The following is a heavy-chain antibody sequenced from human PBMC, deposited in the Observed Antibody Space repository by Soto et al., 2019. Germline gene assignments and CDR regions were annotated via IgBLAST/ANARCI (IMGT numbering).Heavy chain of an antibody. D-gene: IGHD1-7*01. J-gene: IGHJ6*02. CDR1: GFTFSNTW. CDR3: TSNNWNYLSHGMDV. V-gene: IGHV3-15*07. Sequence: PGGSLRLSCAASGFTFSNTWMNWVRQAPGKGLDWVGRIKSKTDGGTTDYAAPVKGRFTISRDDSKNTLYLQMNSLKTEDTAVYYCTSNNWNYLSHGMDVWGQGTTVTVSS. CDR2: IKSKTDGGTT.